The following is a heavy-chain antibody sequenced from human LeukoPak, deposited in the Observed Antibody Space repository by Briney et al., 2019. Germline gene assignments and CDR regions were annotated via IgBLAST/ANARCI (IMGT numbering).Heavy chain of an antibody. Sequence: SETLSLTCTVSGGSISSGGYYWSWIRQHPGKGLEWIGYIYYSGSTYYNPSLKSRVTISVDTSKNQFSLKLSSVTAADTAVYYCARDLYGEGNNWFDPWGQGTLVTVSS. J-gene: IGHJ5*02. CDR3: ARDLYGEGNNWFDP. CDR1: GGSISSGGYY. D-gene: IGHD4-17*01. V-gene: IGHV4-31*03. CDR2: IYYSGST.